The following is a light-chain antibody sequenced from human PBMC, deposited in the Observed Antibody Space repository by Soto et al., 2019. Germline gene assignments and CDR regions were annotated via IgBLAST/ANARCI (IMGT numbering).Light chain of an antibody. V-gene: IGLV2-23*01. CDR1: SSDIGSYKF. CDR3: CSYAGRSTPYV. Sequence: QSALTQPASVSGSPGQSITISCTVTSSDIGSYKFVSWYQHHPGKAPKLMIYEGSKRPSGVSNRFSGSKSGNTASLTISGLQAEDEADYYCCSYAGRSTPYVFGTGTKVTLL. CDR2: EGS. J-gene: IGLJ1*01.